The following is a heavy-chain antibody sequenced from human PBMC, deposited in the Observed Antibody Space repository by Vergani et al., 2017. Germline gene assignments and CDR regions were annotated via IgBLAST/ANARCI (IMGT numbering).Heavy chain of an antibody. J-gene: IGHJ4*02. D-gene: IGHD6-13*01. CDR1: GFTFSSYA. Sequence: VQLVESGGGVVQPGRSLRLSCAASGFTFSSYAMSWVRQAPGKGLEWVSLISWDGGSTYYADSVKGRFTISRDNSKNSLYLQMNSLRAEDTALYYCAARSIAAAGTFGDYWGQGTLVTVSS. CDR2: ISWDGGST. CDR3: AARSIAAAGTFGDY. V-gene: IGHV3-43D*04.